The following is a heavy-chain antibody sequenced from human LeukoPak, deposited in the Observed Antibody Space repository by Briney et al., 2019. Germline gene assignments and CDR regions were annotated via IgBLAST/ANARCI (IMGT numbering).Heavy chain of an antibody. Sequence: GASVKVSCKASGYTFTSYDINWVRQATGQGLEWMGWMNPNSGNTGYARKFQGRVTMTRNTSISTAYMELSSLRSEDTAVYYCARGRRGIRTLGYWGQGTLVTVSS. CDR2: MNPNSGNT. CDR3: ARGRRGIRTLGY. D-gene: IGHD1-26*01. V-gene: IGHV1-8*01. J-gene: IGHJ4*02. CDR1: GYTFTSYD.